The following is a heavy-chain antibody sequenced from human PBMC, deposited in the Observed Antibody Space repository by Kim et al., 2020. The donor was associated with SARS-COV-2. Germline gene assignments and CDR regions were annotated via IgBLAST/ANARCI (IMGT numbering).Heavy chain of an antibody. J-gene: IGHJ5*01. Sequence: GGSLRLSCAVSGFTFSSYSMDWVRQAPGKGLEWLSCIRSNSTTIYYANSAKGRCTITRANANNSQYLYMHSLSPEDTATSDYARARGQDSGPEGFHIDS. CDR3: ARARGQDSGPEGFHIDS. V-gene: IGHV3-48*04. D-gene: IGHD3-10*01. CDR2: IRSNSTTI. CDR1: GFTFSSYS.